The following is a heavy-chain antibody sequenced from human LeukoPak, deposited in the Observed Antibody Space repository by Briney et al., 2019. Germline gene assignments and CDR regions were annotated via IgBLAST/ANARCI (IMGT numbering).Heavy chain of an antibody. D-gene: IGHD1-26*01. V-gene: IGHV4-61*02. CDR1: GGSISSGSYY. CDR3: ARDDSGSPLDY. Sequence: PSETLSLTCTVSGGSISSGSYYWSWIRQPAGKGLEWIGRIYTSGSTNYNPSLKSRVTISVDTSKNQFSLKLSSVTAADTAVYYCARDDSGSPLDYWGQGTLVTVSS. CDR2: IYTSGST. J-gene: IGHJ4*02.